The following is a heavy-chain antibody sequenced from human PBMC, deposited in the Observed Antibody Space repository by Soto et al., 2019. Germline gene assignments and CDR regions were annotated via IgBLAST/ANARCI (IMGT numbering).Heavy chain of an antibody. D-gene: IGHD7-27*01. CDR1: DNSFTNYW. CDR3: ARLLTGGLDY. Sequence: GESLKISCRVSDNSFTNYWIAGVRHVPGKGLEWMGIIYPGDSDSTYSPSFQGQVTFSCDKSISTAYLQWSSLKASDTAMYYCARLLTGGLDYWAQGTRVTVPQ. J-gene: IGHJ4*02. V-gene: IGHV5-51*01. CDR2: IYPGDSDS.